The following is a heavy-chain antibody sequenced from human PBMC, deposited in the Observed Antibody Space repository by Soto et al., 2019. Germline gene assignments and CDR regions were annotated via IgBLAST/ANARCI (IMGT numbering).Heavy chain of an antibody. D-gene: IGHD1-1*01. J-gene: IGHJ4*02. V-gene: IGHV4-39*02. CDR2: LYYSGTT. Sequence: QLQLQESGPGLVKPSETLSLTCTVSADSISSSNYYWGWIRQPPGKGLEWIGSLYYSGTTYYNPSLKSRVTMSVDTSKNQFSLRLSSVTAADTAVYFCARDFKAPNDAWAFDSWGQGSLVTVSS. CDR3: ARDFKAPNDAWAFDS. CDR1: ADSISSSNYY.